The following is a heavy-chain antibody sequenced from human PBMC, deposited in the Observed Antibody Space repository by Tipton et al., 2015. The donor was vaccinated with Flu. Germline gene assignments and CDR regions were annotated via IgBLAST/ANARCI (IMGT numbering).Heavy chain of an antibody. CDR3: AREGRREQLALDY. Sequence: LRLSCTVSGGSISSSSYYWGWIRQPPGKGLEWIGSIYYSGSTYYNPSLKSRVTISVDTSKNQFSPKLSSVTAADTAVYYCAREGRREQLALDYWGQGTLVTVSS. J-gene: IGHJ4*02. CDR1: GGSISSSSYY. D-gene: IGHD6-6*01. CDR2: IYYSGST. V-gene: IGHV4-39*07.